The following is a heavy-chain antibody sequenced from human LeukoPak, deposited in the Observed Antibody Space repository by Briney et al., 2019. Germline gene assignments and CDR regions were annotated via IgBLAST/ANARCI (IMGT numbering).Heavy chain of an antibody. CDR1: GGSISNYY. V-gene: IGHV4-59*01. CDR2: IYYSGST. J-gene: IGHJ4*02. Sequence: SETLSLTCTVSGGSISNYYWSWIRQPPGKGLEWIGYIYYSGSTKYNPSLKSRVTISVDTSKNQFSLRLSSVTAADTAVYFCARLYGNYQNYFDYWGQGTLVTVSS. CDR3: ARLYGNYQNYFDY. D-gene: IGHD1-7*01.